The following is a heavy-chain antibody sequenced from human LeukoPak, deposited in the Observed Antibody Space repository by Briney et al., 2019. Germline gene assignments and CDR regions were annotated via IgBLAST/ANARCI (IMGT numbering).Heavy chain of an antibody. D-gene: IGHD4-17*01. CDR1: GGSINSGAHY. V-gene: IGHV4-30-4*01. J-gene: IGHJ4*02. Sequence: SGTLSLTCTVSGGSINSGAHYWSWVRQPPGKGLEWIGYISYSGSTYYNPSLKSRVTISVDTSKNQFSLKLSSVTAADTAVYYCARYYGGNSNFDYWGQGTLVTVSS. CDR3: ARYYGGNSNFDY. CDR2: ISYSGST.